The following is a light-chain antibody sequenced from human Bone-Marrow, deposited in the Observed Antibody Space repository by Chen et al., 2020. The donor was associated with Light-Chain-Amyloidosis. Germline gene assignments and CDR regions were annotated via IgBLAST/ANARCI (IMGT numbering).Light chain of an antibody. CDR3: QVWDRSSDRPV. V-gene: IGLV3-21*02. CDR1: NIGSTS. J-gene: IGLJ3*02. Sequence: SYVLTLPSSVSVAPGQTATIACGGNNIGSTSVHWYQQTQGQAPLLVVYDDSDRPSGIPERLSGSNSGNTATLTISRVEAGDEADYYCQVWDRSSDRPVFGGGTKLTVL. CDR2: DDS.